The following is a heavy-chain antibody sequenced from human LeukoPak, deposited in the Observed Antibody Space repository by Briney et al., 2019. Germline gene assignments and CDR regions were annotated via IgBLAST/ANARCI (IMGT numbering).Heavy chain of an antibody. CDR3: ARSQRYYDFWSGYYAYFDY. Sequence: ASVKVSCKASGGTFSSYAISWVRQAPGQGLESMGGIIPIFGTANYAQKFQGRVTITADKSTSTAYMELSSLRSEDTAVYYCARSQRYYDFWSGYYAYFDYWGQGTLVTVSS. J-gene: IGHJ4*02. D-gene: IGHD3-3*01. CDR2: IIPIFGTA. CDR1: GGTFSSYA. V-gene: IGHV1-69*06.